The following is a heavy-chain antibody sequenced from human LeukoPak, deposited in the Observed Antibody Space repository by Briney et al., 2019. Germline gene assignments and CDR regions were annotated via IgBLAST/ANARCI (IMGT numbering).Heavy chain of an antibody. J-gene: IGHJ3*02. CDR2: INPNSGGT. V-gene: IGHV1-2*02. Sequence: GASVTVSFKASGYTFTGYYMHWVRQAPGQGLEWMGWINPNSGGTNYAQKFQGRVTMTRDTSISTAHMELSRLRSDDTAVYYCGILADIVVVPAAQEAFDIWGQGTMVTVSS. CDR3: GILADIVVVPAAQEAFDI. CDR1: GYTFTGYY. D-gene: IGHD2-2*01.